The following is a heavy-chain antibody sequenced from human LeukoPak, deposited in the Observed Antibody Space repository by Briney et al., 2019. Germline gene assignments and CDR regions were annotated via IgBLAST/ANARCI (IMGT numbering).Heavy chain of an antibody. J-gene: IGHJ4*02. D-gene: IGHD2-8*02. CDR3: ARGYCTGTNCLVDY. CDR2: MYSGGST. V-gene: IGHV3-53*01. CDR1: GFTVSTNF. Sequence: GGSLRLSCAASGFTVSTNFMNWVRQAPGKGLECVSIMYSGGSTYYADSVKGRFTISRDDSKNTVCLQMNSLRADDTAMYYCARGYCTGTNCLVDYWGQGTLVTVSS.